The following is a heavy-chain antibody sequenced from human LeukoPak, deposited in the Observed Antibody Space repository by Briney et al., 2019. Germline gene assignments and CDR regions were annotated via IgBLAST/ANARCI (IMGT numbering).Heavy chain of an antibody. Sequence: SETLSLTCTVSGGSISSSSYYWGWIRQPPGKGLEWIGSIYYSGSTYYNPFLKSRVTISVDTSKNQFSLKLGSVTAADTAVYYCAGAAAGLFDYWGQGTLVTVSS. D-gene: IGHD6-13*01. V-gene: IGHV4-39*01. CDR1: GGSISSSSYY. CDR3: AGAAAGLFDY. J-gene: IGHJ4*02. CDR2: IYYSGST.